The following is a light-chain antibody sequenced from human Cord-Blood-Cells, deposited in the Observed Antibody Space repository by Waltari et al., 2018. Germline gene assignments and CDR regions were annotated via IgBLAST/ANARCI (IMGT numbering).Light chain of an antibody. CDR2: DAS. CDR3: QQYDTLPFR. J-gene: IGKJ2*03. V-gene: IGKV1-33*01. Sequence: DIQMTQSPSSLSASVGDRVTLTCQASQDISNYLNWYQQKPGKAPKLLIYDASSLETGVPSRFRGSGSGTDFTVTISSLQPDDIATYYGQQYDTLPFRFSHGATIEIK. CDR1: QDISNY.